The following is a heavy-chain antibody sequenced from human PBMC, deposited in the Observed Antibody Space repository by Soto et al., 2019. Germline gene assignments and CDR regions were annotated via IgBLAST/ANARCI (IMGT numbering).Heavy chain of an antibody. Sequence: GGSLRLSCAASGFIFENFGMSWVRQALGKGLEWISSISGSGFKKYYADSVKGRFTISRDNSKSTVYLELNNLSAEDTAVYHCAKNQGVELVPLATVDWFDPWGQGSVVTVSS. V-gene: IGHV3-23*01. D-gene: IGHD1-26*01. CDR3: AKNQGVELVPLATVDWFDP. CDR2: ISGSGFKK. CDR1: GFIFENFG. J-gene: IGHJ5*02.